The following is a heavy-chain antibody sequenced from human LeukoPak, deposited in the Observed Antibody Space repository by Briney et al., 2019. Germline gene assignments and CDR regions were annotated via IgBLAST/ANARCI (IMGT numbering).Heavy chain of an antibody. CDR2: ISSSSSYI. V-gene: IGHV3-21*01. J-gene: IGHJ4*02. CDR1: GFTFDDYA. Sequence: GGSLRLSCAASGFTFDDYAMHWVRQAPGRGLEWVSSISSSSSYIYYADSVKGRFTISRDNAKNSLYLQMNSLRAEDTAVYYCARDYCSGGSCYADFDYWGQGTLVTVSS. D-gene: IGHD2-15*01. CDR3: ARDYCSGGSCYADFDY.